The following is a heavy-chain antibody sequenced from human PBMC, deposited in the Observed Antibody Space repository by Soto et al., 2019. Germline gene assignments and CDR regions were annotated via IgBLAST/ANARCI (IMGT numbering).Heavy chain of an antibody. CDR2: IIPIFGTA. Sequence: SVKVSCKASGYTFTSYALHWVRQAPGQRLEWMGGIIPIFGTANYAQKFQGRVTITADESTSTAYMELSSLRSEDTAVYYCAVGSSTPRYYYYYGMDVWGQGTTVTVSS. CDR3: AVGSSTPRYYYYYGMDV. D-gene: IGHD6-13*01. V-gene: IGHV1-69*13. CDR1: GYTFTSYA. J-gene: IGHJ6*02.